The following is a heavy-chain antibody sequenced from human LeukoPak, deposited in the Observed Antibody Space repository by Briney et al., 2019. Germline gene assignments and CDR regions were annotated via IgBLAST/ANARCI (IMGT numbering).Heavy chain of an antibody. V-gene: IGHV4-59*01. CDR1: GGSFSSYY. CDR3: ARAWVAAAGTCFDY. Sequence: SETLSLTCAVYGGSFSSYYWSWIRQPPGKGLEWIGYIYYSGSTNYNPSLKSRVTISVDTSKNQFSLKLSSVTAADTAVYYCARAWVAAAGTCFDYWGQGTLVTVSS. CDR2: IYYSGST. D-gene: IGHD6-13*01. J-gene: IGHJ4*02.